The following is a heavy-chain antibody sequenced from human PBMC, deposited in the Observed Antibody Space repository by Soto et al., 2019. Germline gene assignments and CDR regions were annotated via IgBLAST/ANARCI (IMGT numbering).Heavy chain of an antibody. J-gene: IGHJ5*02. CDR2: IYYSGST. CDR3: ARKGIAAAGTRYIWFDP. Sequence: QLQLQESGPGLVKPSETLSLTCTVSAGSISSSSYYWGWIRQPPGKGLEWIGSIYYSGSTYYNPSLKSRVTISVDTSKNQFSLKLSSVTAADTAVYYCARKGIAAAGTRYIWFDPWGQGTLVTVSS. D-gene: IGHD6-13*01. V-gene: IGHV4-39*01. CDR1: AGSISSSSYY.